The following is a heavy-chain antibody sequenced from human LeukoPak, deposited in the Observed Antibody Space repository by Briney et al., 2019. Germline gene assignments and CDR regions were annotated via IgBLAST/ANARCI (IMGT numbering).Heavy chain of an antibody. V-gene: IGHV3-23*01. D-gene: IGHD2-8*01. Sequence: GGSLRLSCAASGFTFSSYAVSWVRQAPGKGLEWVSSISGSGGSTYSADSVKGRFTISRDNSKNTLYLQMNSLRAEDTAIYYCAKDRSCTNDICHGDFDYWGQGTLVTVSS. CDR2: ISGSGGST. J-gene: IGHJ4*02. CDR3: AKDRSCTNDICHGDFDY. CDR1: GFTFSSYA.